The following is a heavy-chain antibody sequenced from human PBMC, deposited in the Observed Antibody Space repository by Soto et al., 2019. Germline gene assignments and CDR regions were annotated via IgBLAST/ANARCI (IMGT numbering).Heavy chain of an antibody. V-gene: IGHV4-39*02. CDR3: ARDLRKRGESYVRNMDV. D-gene: IGHD7-27*01. CDR2: IYYSGST. CDR1: GGSISSSSYF. J-gene: IGHJ6*02. Sequence: PSETLSLTCSVSGGSISSSSYFWGWIRQPPGKGLEWIGSIYYSGSTYYNPSLKSRVTVSVDTSKNQFSLKLSSVTAADTAVYYCARDLRKRGESYVRNMDVWGQGTTVTVS.